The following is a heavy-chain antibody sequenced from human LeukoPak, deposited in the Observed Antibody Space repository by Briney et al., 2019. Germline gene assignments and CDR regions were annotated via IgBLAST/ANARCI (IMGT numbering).Heavy chain of an antibody. CDR1: GGSISSGGYY. J-gene: IGHJ4*02. CDR2: IYYSGST. CDR3: ARVRQRMAYFDY. Sequence: SETLSLTCTVSGGSISSGGYYWSWIRQHPGKGLEWIGYIYYSGSTYYNPSPKSRVTISVDTSKNQFSLKLSSVTAADTAVYYCARVRQRMAYFDYWGQGTLVTVSS. D-gene: IGHD1-1*01. V-gene: IGHV4-31*03.